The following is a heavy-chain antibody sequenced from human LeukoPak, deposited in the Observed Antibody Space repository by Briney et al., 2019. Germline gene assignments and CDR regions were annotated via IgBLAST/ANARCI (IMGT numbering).Heavy chain of an antibody. Sequence: ASVKVSCKASGYTFTSYDINWVRQATGQGLEWMGWMNPNSGNTGYAQKFQGRVTMTRNTSISTAYMELSSLRSEDTAVYYCATVDYGGNSWGSFFDYWGQGTLVTVSS. CDR3: ATVDYGGNSWGSFFDY. J-gene: IGHJ4*02. V-gene: IGHV1-8*01. CDR2: MNPNSGNT. D-gene: IGHD4-23*01. CDR1: GYTFTSYD.